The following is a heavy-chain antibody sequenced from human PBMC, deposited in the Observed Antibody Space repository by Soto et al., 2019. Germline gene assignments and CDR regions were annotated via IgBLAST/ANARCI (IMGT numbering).Heavy chain of an antibody. CDR3: ARDLVEMGFDY. D-gene: IGHD2-2*01. J-gene: IGHJ4*02. Sequence: GGSLRLSCAASGFTFSSYWMTWVRQAPGKGLEWVSVIYSGGSTYYADSVKGRFTISRDNSKNTLYLQMNSLRAEDTAVYYCARDLVEMGFDYWGQGTLVTVSS. CDR1: GFTFSSYW. V-gene: IGHV3-53*01. CDR2: IYSGGST.